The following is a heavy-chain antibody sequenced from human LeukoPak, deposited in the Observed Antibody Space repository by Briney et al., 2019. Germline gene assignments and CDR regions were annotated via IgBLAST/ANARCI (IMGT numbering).Heavy chain of an antibody. V-gene: IGHV4-59*08. Sequence: SETLSLTCTVSGGSISSYYWSWIGQPPGKRLEWIGYIYHSGSTNHTSSLKSRLPISIATSKTQSSLTLSSVTAADTAVYYCARHAAFAEYQPHLTHFDYWGQGTLVTVSS. CDR1: GGSISSYY. CDR3: ARHAAFAEYQPHLTHFDY. D-gene: IGHD2-2*01. J-gene: IGHJ4*02. CDR2: IYHSGST.